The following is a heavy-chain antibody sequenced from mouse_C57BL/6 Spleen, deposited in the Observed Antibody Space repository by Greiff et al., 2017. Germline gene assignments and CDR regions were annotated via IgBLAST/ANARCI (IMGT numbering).Heavy chain of an antibody. J-gene: IGHJ3*01. CDR2: ISSGGSYT. Sequence: EVQRVESGGDLVKPGGSLKLSCAASGFTFSSYGMSWVRQTPEKRLEWVATISSGGSYTYYPDSVKGRFTITRENAKNTLYLQMSSLKSEDTAMYYCARHNYDYEFAYWGQGTLVTVSA. CDR3: ARHNYDYEFAY. CDR1: GFTFSSYG. D-gene: IGHD2-4*01. V-gene: IGHV5-6*01.